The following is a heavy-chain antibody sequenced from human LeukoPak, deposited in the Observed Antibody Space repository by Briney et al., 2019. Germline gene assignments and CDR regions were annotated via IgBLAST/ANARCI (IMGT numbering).Heavy chain of an antibody. J-gene: IGHJ4*02. CDR3: ARAPLTAVADMNFDY. V-gene: IGHV4-39*07. D-gene: IGHD6-19*01. CDR2: IYYSGST. Sequence: SETLSLTCTVSGGSISSSSYYWGWIRQPPGKGLEWIGSIYYSGSTYYNPSLKSRVTISVDTSKNQFSLKLSSATAADTAVYYCARAPLTAVADMNFDYWGQGTLVTVSS. CDR1: GGSISSSSYY.